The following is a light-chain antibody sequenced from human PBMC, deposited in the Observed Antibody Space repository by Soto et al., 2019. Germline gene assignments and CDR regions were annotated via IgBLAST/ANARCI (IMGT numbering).Light chain of an antibody. CDR2: EVS. J-gene: IGLJ2*01. CDR3: CSYVGSNNLV. Sequence: QSALTQPPSASGSPGQSVTISCTGTSSDVGGYNYVSWYQHHLGKAPKLIIYEVSKRPSGVPDRFSGSKSGNTASLTVSGLQAEDEAEYHCCSYVGSNNLVFGGGTKLTVL. CDR1: SSDVGGYNY. V-gene: IGLV2-8*01.